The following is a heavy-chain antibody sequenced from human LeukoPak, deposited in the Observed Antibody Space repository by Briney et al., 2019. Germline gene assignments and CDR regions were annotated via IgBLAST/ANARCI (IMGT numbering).Heavy chain of an antibody. V-gene: IGHV1-2*02. CDR2: INANNGGT. CDR1: GYTFTGYY. D-gene: IGHD2-2*01. CDR3: GRGIYWSSTSCPLLTYYYYYMDV. J-gene: IGHJ6*03. Sequence: SSVKVSCKASGYTFTGYYMHSVRQPPGQGLEWMGWINANNGGTNYAQKFQGRVTMTRNTSISTAYMELSRLRSEDTGVYYCGRGIYWSSTSCPLLTYYYYYMDVWGKGNTVTVSS.